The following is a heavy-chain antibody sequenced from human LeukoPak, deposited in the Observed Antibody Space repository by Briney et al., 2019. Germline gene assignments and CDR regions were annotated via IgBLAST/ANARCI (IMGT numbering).Heavy chain of an antibody. CDR3: AKDGAWLRFDD. CDR1: GFPFSSHG. D-gene: IGHD5-12*01. V-gene: IGHV3-23*01. J-gene: IGHJ4*02. Sequence: GRSLRLSCAGSGFPFSSHGMNWVRQAPGKGLEWVSGISPGGPTHYADSVKGRFTISRDDPKNTLYLQMKNLRAEDTAVYYCAKDGAWLRFDDWGQGILVTVSS. CDR2: ISPGGPT.